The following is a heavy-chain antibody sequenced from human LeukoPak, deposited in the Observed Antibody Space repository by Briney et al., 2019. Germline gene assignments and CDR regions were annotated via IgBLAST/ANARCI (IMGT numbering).Heavy chain of an antibody. J-gene: IGHJ4*02. V-gene: IGHV4-59*01. D-gene: IGHD6-13*01. CDR2: IYYSGST. CDR1: GGSISSYY. CDR3: ARDRPGGSSLDY. Sequence: PSETLSLTCTVSGGSISSYYWSWIRQPPGKGLEWIGYIYYSGSTNYNPSLKSRVTISVDTSKNEFSLKLTSVNAADTAVYYCARDRPGGSSLDYWGQGTLVTVSS.